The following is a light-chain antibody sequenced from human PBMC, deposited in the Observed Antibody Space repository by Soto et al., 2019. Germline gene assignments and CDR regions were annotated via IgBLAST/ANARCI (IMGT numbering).Light chain of an antibody. CDR1: QGISNY. CDR2: AAS. Sequence: DIQMTQSPSSLSASVGDRVTITCRASQGISNYLAWYQQKPWKVPKLLLYAASTWQSGVPSRFSGSGSGTDFALTISILQPEDVETYYCYKDESATFTFGPGTKVDIK. CDR3: YKDESATFT. J-gene: IGKJ3*01. V-gene: IGKV1-27*01.